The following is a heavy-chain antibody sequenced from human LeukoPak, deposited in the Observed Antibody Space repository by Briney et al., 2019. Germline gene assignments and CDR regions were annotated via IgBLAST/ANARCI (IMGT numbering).Heavy chain of an antibody. V-gene: IGHV4-34*01. D-gene: IGHD3-22*01. Sequence: SETLSLTCALYGGSLSVHSWSWLRQPPGKGLEWIGEITHSGSTNYNPSLKSRVTLSVDTAKNQFSLKLSSVTAADTAVYYCARGPYYCDSSGYLSNWGQGTLGTVSS. CDR1: GGSLSVHS. J-gene: IGHJ4*02. CDR2: ITHSGST. CDR3: ARGPYYCDSSGYLSN.